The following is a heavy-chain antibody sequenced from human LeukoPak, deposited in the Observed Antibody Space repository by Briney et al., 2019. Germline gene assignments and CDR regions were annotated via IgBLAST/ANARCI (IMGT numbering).Heavy chain of an antibody. J-gene: IGHJ4*02. V-gene: IGHV1-69*13. D-gene: IGHD5-12*01. CDR2: IIPIFGTA. Sequence: ASVKVSCKASGGTFSSYAISWVRQAPGQGLEWMGGIIPIFGTANYAQKFQGRVTITADESTSTAYMELSSLRSEDTAVYYCARDSRSGYDSGFDYWGQGTLVTVSS. CDR3: ARDSRSGYDSGFDY. CDR1: GGTFSSYA.